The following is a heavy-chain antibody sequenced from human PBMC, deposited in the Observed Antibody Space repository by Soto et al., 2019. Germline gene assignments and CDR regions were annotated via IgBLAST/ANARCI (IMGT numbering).Heavy chain of an antibody. CDR2: IIPIFGTA. CDR3: ARVYYYDSSGTSYNWFDP. CDR1: GGTFSSYA. J-gene: IGHJ5*02. Sequence: SVKVSCKASGGTFSSYAISWVRQAPGQGLEWMGGIIPIFGTANYAQKFQGRVTITADESTSTAYMELSSLRSEDTAVYYCARVYYYDSSGTSYNWFDPWGQGTLVTVSS. D-gene: IGHD3-22*01. V-gene: IGHV1-69*13.